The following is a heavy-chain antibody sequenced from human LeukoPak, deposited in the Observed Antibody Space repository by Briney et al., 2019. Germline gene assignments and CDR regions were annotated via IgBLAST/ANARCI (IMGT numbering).Heavy chain of an antibody. V-gene: IGHV1-18*01. CDR3: ARVMERERGAVADAEVGAIEVDFDY. Sequence: GGTLRLSCAASGFTFTSYGISWVRQAPGQGLEWMGWISAYNGNTNYAQKLQGRVTMTTDTSTSTAYMELRSLRSDDTAVYYCARVMERERGAVADAEVGAIEVDFDYWGQGTLVTVSS. J-gene: IGHJ4*02. D-gene: IGHD1-26*01. CDR1: GFTFTSYG. CDR2: ISAYNGNT.